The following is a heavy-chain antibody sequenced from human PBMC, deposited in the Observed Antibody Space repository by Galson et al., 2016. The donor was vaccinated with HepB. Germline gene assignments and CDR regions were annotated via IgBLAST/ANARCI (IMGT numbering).Heavy chain of an antibody. CDR2: ICDGGSA. Sequence: LRLSCAASGFTVSSNCMSRVRQAPGKGLEWVSLICDGGSAYYTDSVKARFTISRDNSKNTLYLQMNNLRPEDTAVYFCARDPPGVPDFALDVWGQGTTVTVSS. V-gene: IGHV3-66*01. CDR3: ARDPPGVPDFALDV. D-gene: IGHD3-10*01. J-gene: IGHJ6*02. CDR1: GFTVSSNC.